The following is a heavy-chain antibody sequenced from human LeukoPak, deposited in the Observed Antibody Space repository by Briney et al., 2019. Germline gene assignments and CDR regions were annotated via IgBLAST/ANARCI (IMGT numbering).Heavy chain of an antibody. CDR3: ARERGYYGSGTPFDY. V-gene: IGHV3-7*01. D-gene: IGHD3-10*01. CDR2: IKQDGSEK. Sequence: GGSLRLSCAASGFTFSSYWMSWVRQAPGKGLEWVANIKQDGSEKYYVDSVKGRFTISRDNAKNSLYLQMNSLRAEDTAVYYCARERGYYGSGTPFDYWGQGTLVTVSS. CDR1: GFTFSSYW. J-gene: IGHJ4*02.